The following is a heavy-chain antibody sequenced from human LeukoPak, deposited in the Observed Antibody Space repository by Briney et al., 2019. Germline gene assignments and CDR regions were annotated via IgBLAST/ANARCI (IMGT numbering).Heavy chain of an antibody. J-gene: IGHJ4*02. CDR3: ARRRAYSYGSSISPFDY. CDR2: INHSGST. D-gene: IGHD5-18*01. V-gene: IGHV4-34*01. Sequence: SETLSLTCAVYGGSFSGYYWSWIRQPPGKGLEWIGEINHSGSTNYNPSLKSRVTISVDTSKNQFSLKLSSVTAADTPVYYCARRRAYSYGSSISPFDYWGQGTLVTVSS. CDR1: GGSFSGYY.